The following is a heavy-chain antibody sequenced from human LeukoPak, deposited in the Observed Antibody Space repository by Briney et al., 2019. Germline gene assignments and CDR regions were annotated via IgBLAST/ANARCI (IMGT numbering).Heavy chain of an antibody. CDR1: GFTFSSYA. CDR3: AKGVNYYDSSGYYPYYFDY. D-gene: IGHD3-22*01. Sequence: GGSLRLSCAASGFTFSSYAMSWVRQAPGKGLEWVSAISGSGGSTYYADSVKGRFTISRDNSKNTLFLQMNSLGAEDTAVYYCAKGVNYYDSSGYYPYYFDYWGQGTLVTVSS. CDR2: ISGSGGST. J-gene: IGHJ4*02. V-gene: IGHV3-23*01.